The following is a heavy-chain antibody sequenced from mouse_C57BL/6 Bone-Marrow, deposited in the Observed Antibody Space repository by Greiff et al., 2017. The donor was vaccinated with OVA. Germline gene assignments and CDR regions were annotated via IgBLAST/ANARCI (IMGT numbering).Heavy chain of an antibody. D-gene: IGHD1-2*01. CDR3: ARGGTTAYY. CDR2: INPNNGGT. Sequence: EVQLQQSGPELVKPGASVKISCKASGYTFTDYYMNWVKQSHGKSLEWIGDINPNNGGTSYNQKFKGKATLTVDKSSSTAYMELRSLTSEDSAVYYCARGGTTAYYWGQGTTLTVSS. CDR1: GYTFTDYY. V-gene: IGHV1-26*01. J-gene: IGHJ2*01.